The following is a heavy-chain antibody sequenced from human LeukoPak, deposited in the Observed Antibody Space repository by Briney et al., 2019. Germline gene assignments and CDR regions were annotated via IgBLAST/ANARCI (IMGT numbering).Heavy chain of an antibody. J-gene: IGHJ6*02. Sequence: GGSLRLSCAVSGFTFNSYGMHWVRQAPGKGLEWVAVISFDGINTHHADSVKGRFTISRDNSKNTLYPQMNSLRAEDTAVYYCAKDPGYSGSGRYFAYAMDVWGQGTTVTVSS. V-gene: IGHV3-30*18. D-gene: IGHD3-10*01. CDR3: AKDPGYSGSGRYFAYAMDV. CDR2: ISFDGINT. CDR1: GFTFNSYG.